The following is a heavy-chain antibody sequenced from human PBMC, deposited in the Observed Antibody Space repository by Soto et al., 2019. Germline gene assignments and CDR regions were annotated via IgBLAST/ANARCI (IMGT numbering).Heavy chain of an antibody. J-gene: IGHJ5*02. CDR2: ISAYNGNT. D-gene: IGHD3-9*01. Sequence: QVQLVQSGAEVKKPGASVKVSCKASGYTFTSYGISWVRQAPGQGLEWMGWISAYNGNTNYAQKLQGRVTMTTDTSTSTAYMELRSLRSDDTAVYYCARWHYDILTPPGGTFDPWGQGTLVTVSS. V-gene: IGHV1-18*01. CDR1: GYTFTSYG. CDR3: ARWHYDILTPPGGTFDP.